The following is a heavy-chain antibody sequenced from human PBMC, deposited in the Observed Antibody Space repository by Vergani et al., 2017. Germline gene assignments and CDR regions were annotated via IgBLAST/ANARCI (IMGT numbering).Heavy chain of an antibody. J-gene: IGHJ2*01. V-gene: IGHV4-61*02. CDR1: GVSIDSVSYY. Sequence: QVQLQESGPGLVKPSQTLSLTCTVSGVSIDSVSYYWTWIRQPAGKGLEWIGRIYASGNTNYNPSLRSRVIMSVDTSKNQISLKLTSVTAADTAVYYCARGFSPSAFWYLDLWGRGTLVTVSS. CDR3: ARGFSPSAFWYLDL. CDR2: IYASGNT. D-gene: IGHD2/OR15-2a*01.